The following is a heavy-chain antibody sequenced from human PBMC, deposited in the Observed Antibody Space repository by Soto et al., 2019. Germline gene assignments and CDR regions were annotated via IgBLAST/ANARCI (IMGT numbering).Heavy chain of an antibody. Sequence: QVQLVQSGAEVKKPGSSVKVSCKASGGTFSSYAISWVRQAPGQGLEWMGGIIPIFGTANYAQKFQGRVTICAAESKSTACMELSSLRSEETAVYYCADMVRGVISSQDYYYGMDVWGQGTKVTVSS. CDR1: GGTFSSYA. V-gene: IGHV1-69*01. J-gene: IGHJ6*02. D-gene: IGHD3-10*01. CDR3: ADMVRGVISSQDYYYGMDV. CDR2: IIPIFGTA.